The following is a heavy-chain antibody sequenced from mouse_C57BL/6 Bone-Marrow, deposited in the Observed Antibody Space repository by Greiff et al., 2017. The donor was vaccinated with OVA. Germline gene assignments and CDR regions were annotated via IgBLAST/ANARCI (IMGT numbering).Heavy chain of an antibody. CDR3: PILNCDGYSYAMDY. Sequence: VQLQQSGAELVRPGASVKLSCTASGFNIKDYSMPWVKQRPEQGLEWIGRIDPENGDTDYASKFQGKATITGDTSSNTAYLQLSHLTSEDTAVYYDPILNCDGYSYAMDYWGQGTSVTVSS. J-gene: IGHJ4*01. CDR2: IDPENGDT. D-gene: IGHD2-3*01. CDR1: GFNIKDYS. V-gene: IGHV14-4*01.